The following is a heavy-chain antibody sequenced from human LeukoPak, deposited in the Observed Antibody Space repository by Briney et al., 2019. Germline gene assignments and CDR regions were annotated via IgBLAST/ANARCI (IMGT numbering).Heavy chain of an antibody. D-gene: IGHD3-3*01. CDR3: ARAGDFWSGYRSSGHFDY. Sequence: GGSLRLSCAASGFTFSSYSMNWVRQAPGKGLEWVSSISSSSSYIYYADSVKGRFTISRDNAKNSLYLQMNSLRAEDTAVYYCARAGDFWSGYRSSGHFDYWGQGTLVTVSS. CDR1: GFTFSSYS. J-gene: IGHJ4*02. V-gene: IGHV3-21*01. CDR2: ISSSSSYI.